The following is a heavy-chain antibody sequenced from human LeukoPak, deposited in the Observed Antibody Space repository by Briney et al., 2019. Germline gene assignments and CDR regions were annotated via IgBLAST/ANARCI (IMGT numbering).Heavy chain of an antibody. Sequence: PGESLKISCKGSGYSFTSYWIGWVRQMPGKGLEWMGIIYPGDSDTRYSPSFQGQVTISADKSISTAYLQWSSLKASDTAMYYCARQVEMVHTGEMVDYWGQGTLVTVSS. V-gene: IGHV5-51*01. CDR3: ARQVEMVHTGEMVDY. CDR2: IYPGDSDT. CDR1: GYSFTSYW. J-gene: IGHJ4*02. D-gene: IGHD2-15*01.